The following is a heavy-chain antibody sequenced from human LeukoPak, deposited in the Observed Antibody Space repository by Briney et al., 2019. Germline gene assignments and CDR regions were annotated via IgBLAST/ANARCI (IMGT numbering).Heavy chain of an antibody. J-gene: IGHJ4*02. Sequence: GGSLRLSCAASGFTFSSYAMHWVRQAPGKGLDWEAVISYDGSNKYYADSVKGRFTISRDNSKNTLYLQMNSLRAEDTAVYYCAREGELSTYYYGSGSYYGFDYWGQGTLVSVSS. D-gene: IGHD3-10*01. CDR3: AREGELSTYYYGSGSYYGFDY. CDR1: GFTFSSYA. CDR2: ISYDGSNK. V-gene: IGHV3-30*01.